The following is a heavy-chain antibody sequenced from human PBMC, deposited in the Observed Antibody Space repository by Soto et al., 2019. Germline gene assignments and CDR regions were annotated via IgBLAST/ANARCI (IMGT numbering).Heavy chain of an antibody. CDR1: GGSITIGAYY. V-gene: IGHV4-31*03. Sequence: QVQLQESGPGLVKPSETLSLTCSVSGGSITIGAYYWAWIRHQPAKGLEWIGYIYRTGNTYYHSSLQKRTVISVDTSQNQFSLTWSSVTAADTAVYYCARLNTSDLRTNWHYDFWGRGTLVTVSS. CDR2: IYRTGNT. CDR3: ARLNTSDLRTNWHYDF. D-gene: IGHD2-21*01. J-gene: IGHJ2*01.